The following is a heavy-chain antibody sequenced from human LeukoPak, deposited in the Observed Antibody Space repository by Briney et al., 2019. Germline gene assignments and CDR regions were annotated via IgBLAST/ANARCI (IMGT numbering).Heavy chain of an antibody. CDR2: INPNSGGT. CDR1: GYTFTGYY. J-gene: IGHJ4*02. CDR3: ASGGYYDSSGYHDY. Sequence: ASVKVSCKASGYTFTGYYMHWVRQAPGQGLEWMGRINPNSGGTNYAQRFQGRVTMTRDTSISTAYMELSRLRSDDTAVYYCASGGYYDSSGYHDYWGQGTLVTVSS. D-gene: IGHD3-22*01. V-gene: IGHV1-2*06.